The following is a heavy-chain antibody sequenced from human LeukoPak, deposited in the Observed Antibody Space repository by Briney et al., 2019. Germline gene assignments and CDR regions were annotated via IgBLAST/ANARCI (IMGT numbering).Heavy chain of an antibody. V-gene: IGHV4-59*01. Sequence: SETLSLTCAVSGGSISSYYWSWIRQPQGKGLEWIGYIYYSGSTNYNPSLKSRVTISVDTSKNQFSLKLSSVTAADTAVYYCARVTKGTFRFDYWGQGTLVTVSS. D-gene: IGHD3-3*01. J-gene: IGHJ4*02. CDR2: IYYSGST. CDR3: ARVTKGTFRFDY. CDR1: GGSISSYY.